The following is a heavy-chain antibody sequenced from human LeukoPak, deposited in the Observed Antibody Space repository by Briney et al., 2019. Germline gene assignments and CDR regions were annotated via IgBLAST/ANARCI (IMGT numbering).Heavy chain of an antibody. D-gene: IGHD3-10*01. J-gene: IGHJ4*02. V-gene: IGHV3-23*01. CDR3: AKDGVGYYGSGSYTN. CDR1: GFTFGSYA. Sequence: PGGSLRLSCAASGFTFGSYAMSWVRQAPGKGLEWVSAISGSGGSTYYAGSVKGRFTISRDNSKNTLYLQMNSLRAEDTAVYYCAKDGVGYYGSGSYTNWGQGTLVTVSS. CDR2: ISGSGGST.